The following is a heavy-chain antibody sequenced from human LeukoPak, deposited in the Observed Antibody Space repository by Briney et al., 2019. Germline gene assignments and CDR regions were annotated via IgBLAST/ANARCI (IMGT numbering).Heavy chain of an antibody. CDR3: ARVDCSGGSCSLGY. D-gene: IGHD2-15*01. CDR1: GFTFSDYY. Sequence: GGSLRLSCAASGFTFSDYYMSRIRQAPGKGLEWVSYISSSGSTIYYADSVKGRFTISRDNAKNSLYLQMNSLRAEDTAVYYCARVDCSGGSCSLGYWGQGTLVTVSS. CDR2: ISSSGSTI. J-gene: IGHJ4*02. V-gene: IGHV3-11*01.